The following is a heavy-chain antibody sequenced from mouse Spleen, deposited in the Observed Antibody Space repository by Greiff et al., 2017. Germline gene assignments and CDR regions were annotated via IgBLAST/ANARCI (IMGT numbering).Heavy chain of an antibody. CDR1: GYTFTSYW. Sequence: QVQLQQPGAELVRPGTSVKLSCKASGYTFTSYWMHWVKQRPGQGLEWIGVIDPSDSYTNYNQKFKGKATLTVDTSSSTAYMQLSSLTSEDSAVYYCAREGELGRGFAYWGQGTLVTVSA. V-gene: IGHV1-59*01. CDR2: IDPSDSYT. J-gene: IGHJ3*01. CDR3: AREGELGRGFAY. D-gene: IGHD4-1*01.